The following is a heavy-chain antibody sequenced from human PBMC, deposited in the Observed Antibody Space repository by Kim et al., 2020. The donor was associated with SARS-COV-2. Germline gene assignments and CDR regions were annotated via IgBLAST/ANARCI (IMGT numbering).Heavy chain of an antibody. D-gene: IGHD2-15*01. CDR3: ARKDCSGGSCAFDP. J-gene: IGHJ5*02. CDR2: INGDGSET. Sequence: GGSLRLSCVASGFTFSSYWMHWVRQAPGKGLMWVSRINGDGSETAYADSVKGRFTISRDNAKNTLYLQMNNLRADDLAVYYCARKDCSGGSCAFDPWGQG. CDR1: GFTFSSYW. V-gene: IGHV3-74*01.